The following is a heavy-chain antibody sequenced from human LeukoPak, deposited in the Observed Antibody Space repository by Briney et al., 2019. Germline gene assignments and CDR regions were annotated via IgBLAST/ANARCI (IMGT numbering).Heavy chain of an antibody. D-gene: IGHD3-9*01. J-gene: IGHJ6*02. V-gene: IGHV4-31*03. CDR2: IYYSGST. Sequence: TLSLTCTVSGGSISNGDHYWSWIRQHPGKGLEWIGHIYYSGSTYYNPSLKSRGIISVETSKNQFSLKLSSVTAADTAVYYCARGVLRYFDWLPGDYGMDVWGQGTTVTVSS. CDR3: ARGVLRYFDWLPGDYGMDV. CDR1: GGSISNGDHY.